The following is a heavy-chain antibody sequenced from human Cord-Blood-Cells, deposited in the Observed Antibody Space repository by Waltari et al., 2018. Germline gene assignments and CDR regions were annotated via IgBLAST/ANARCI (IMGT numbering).Heavy chain of an antibody. J-gene: IGHJ4*02. CDR3: ARGPITMVRGVIPYY. Sequence: QVQLQQWGAGLLKPSETLSLTCAVYGGSFSGYYWSWIRQPPGKGLEWIGEINHSGRTNYNPSLKSRVTISVDTYKNQFSLKLSSVTAADTAVYYCARGPITMVRGVIPYYWGQGTLVTVSS. CDR1: GGSFSGYY. D-gene: IGHD3-10*01. V-gene: IGHV4-34*01. CDR2: INHSGRT.